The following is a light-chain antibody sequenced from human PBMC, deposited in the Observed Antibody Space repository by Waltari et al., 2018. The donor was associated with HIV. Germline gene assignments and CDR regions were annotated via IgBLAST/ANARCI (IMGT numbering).Light chain of an antibody. V-gene: IGKV1-12*01. CDR1: QDIGDL. CDR3: QQASNFPHT. CDR2: STS. J-gene: IGKJ4*01. Sequence: DIQMTQSPSYVSASVGDSVTITCRASQDIGDLLAWYQQRPGEAPRLLIYSTSRREDWVSSKFFAFGSETDFTLTITGLQTEDFATYYCQQASNFPHTFGGGTKVDI.